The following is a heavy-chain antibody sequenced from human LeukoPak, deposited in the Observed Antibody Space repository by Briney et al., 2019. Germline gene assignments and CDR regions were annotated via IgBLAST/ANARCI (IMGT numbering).Heavy chain of an antibody. J-gene: IGHJ4*02. CDR2: INPNSGGT. Sequence: GASVKVSCKASGYTFTGYYMHWVRQAPGQGLEWMGWINPNSGGTNCAQKFQGRVTMTRDTSISTAYMELSRLRSDDTAVYYCARGRILGTAMIGYWGQGTLVTVSS. D-gene: IGHD5-18*01. CDR3: ARGRILGTAMIGY. V-gene: IGHV1-2*02. CDR1: GYTFTGYY.